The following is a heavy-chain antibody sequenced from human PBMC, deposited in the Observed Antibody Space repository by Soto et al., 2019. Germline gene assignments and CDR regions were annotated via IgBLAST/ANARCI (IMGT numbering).Heavy chain of an antibody. CDR3: ARRGYCSGGSCSHYHYFAY. D-gene: IGHD2-15*01. CDR2: IYYSGST. V-gene: IGHV4-59*08. J-gene: IGHJ4*02. Sequence: PSETLSLTCTVSGGSISSYYWSWIRQPPGKGLEWIGYIYYSGSTNYNPSLKSRVTISVDTSKNQFSLKLSSVTAADTAVYYCARRGYCSGGSCSHYHYFAYWGQGTLVTVSS. CDR1: GGSISSYY.